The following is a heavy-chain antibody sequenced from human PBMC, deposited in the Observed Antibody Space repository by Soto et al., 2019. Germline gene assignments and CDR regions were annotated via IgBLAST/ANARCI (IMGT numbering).Heavy chain of an antibody. CDR3: ATAVTAGTYYNYGLDV. V-gene: IGHV1-69*14. J-gene: IGHJ6*02. D-gene: IGHD2-21*02. CDR2: IIPASDTE. CDR1: GGTFGTYG. Sequence: QVHLVQSGAEVKKPGSSVNISCKASGGTFGTYGLNWVRQFPGQGLEWMGGIIPASDTENYAQKFQGRVTITADNATNIAHMQMDSLTSDDPAVYYCATAVTAGTYYNYGLDVWGQGTTVTVS.